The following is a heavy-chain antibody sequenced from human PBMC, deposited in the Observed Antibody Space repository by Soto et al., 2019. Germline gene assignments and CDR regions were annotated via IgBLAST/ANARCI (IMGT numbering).Heavy chain of an antibody. Sequence: GGSLRLSCAASGFTFSSYSMNWVRQAPGKGLEWVSSISSSSSYIYYADSVKGRFTISRDNAKNSLYLQMNSLRAEDTAVYYCARTTVTTRSAFDIWGQGTMVTVSS. CDR1: GFTFSSYS. CDR3: ARTTVTTRSAFDI. J-gene: IGHJ3*02. CDR2: ISSSSSYI. D-gene: IGHD4-17*01. V-gene: IGHV3-21*01.